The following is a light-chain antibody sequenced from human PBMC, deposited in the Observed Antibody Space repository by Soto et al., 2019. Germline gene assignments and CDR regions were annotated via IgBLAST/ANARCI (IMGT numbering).Light chain of an antibody. Sequence: QAVVTQSPSASGTPGQRVTISCSGSSSNIGNNYVYWYQQVPGTAPKLLIYRDDQRPSGVPGRFSGSKSGTSASLAISGLRSEDETDYYCAAWDDNLSGVVFGGGTKLTVL. J-gene: IGLJ2*01. CDR2: RDD. CDR3: AAWDDNLSGVV. V-gene: IGLV1-47*01. CDR1: SSNIGNNY.